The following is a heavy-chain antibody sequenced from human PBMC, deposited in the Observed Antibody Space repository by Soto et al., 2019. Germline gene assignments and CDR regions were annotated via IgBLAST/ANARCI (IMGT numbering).Heavy chain of an antibody. J-gene: IGHJ6*02. D-gene: IGHD6-13*01. CDR3: ARRGIARGYYYYGMDV. CDR1: GGSISSSSYY. CDR2: IYYSGST. V-gene: IGHV4-39*01. Sequence: QLQLQESGPGLVKPSETLSLTCTVSGGSISSSSYYWGWIRQPPGKGLEWIGSIYYSGSTYYNPSLKRRVTISSDTSKNQFSLKLSSVTAADTAVYYCARRGIARGYYYYGMDVWGQGTTVTVSS.